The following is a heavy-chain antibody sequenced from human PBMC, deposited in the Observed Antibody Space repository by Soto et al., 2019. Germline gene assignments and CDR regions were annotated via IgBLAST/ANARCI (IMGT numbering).Heavy chain of an antibody. Sequence: ASVKVSCKASGYTFTSYGISWVRQAPGQGLEWMGWISAYNGNTNYAQKLQGRVTMTTDTSTSTAYMELRSLRSDDTAVYYCARDLKVVGRAGYWYFDLWGRGTLVTVSS. D-gene: IGHD3-10*01. CDR1: GYTFTSYG. J-gene: IGHJ2*01. V-gene: IGHV1-18*01. CDR3: ARDLKVVGRAGYWYFDL. CDR2: ISAYNGNT.